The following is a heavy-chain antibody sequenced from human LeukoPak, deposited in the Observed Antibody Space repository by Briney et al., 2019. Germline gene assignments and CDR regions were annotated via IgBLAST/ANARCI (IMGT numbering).Heavy chain of an antibody. V-gene: IGHV4-39*01. D-gene: IGHD3-10*01. CDR3: ARRDGGFGELDY. J-gene: IGHJ4*02. CDR2: IYYSGST. CDR1: GGSISSSSYY. Sequence: SETLSLTCTVSGGSISSSSYYWGWIRQLPGKGLEWIGSIYYSGSTYYNPSLKSRVTISVDTPKNQSSLKLSSVTAADTAVYYCARRDGGFGELDYWGQGTLVTVSS.